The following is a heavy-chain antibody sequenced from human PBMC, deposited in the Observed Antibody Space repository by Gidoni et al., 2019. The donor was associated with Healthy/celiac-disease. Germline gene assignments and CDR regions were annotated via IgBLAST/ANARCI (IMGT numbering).Heavy chain of an antibody. CDR1: GGSFSGYY. CDR2: INHSGST. D-gene: IGHD1-1*01. V-gene: IGHV4-34*01. J-gene: IGHJ6*02. Sequence: QVQLQQWGAGLLKPSETLSLTCAVYGGSFSGYYWSWIRQPPGKGLEWIGEINHSGSTNYNPSLKSRVTISVDTSKNQFSLKLSSVTAADTAVYYCASGPPSLQYYYYGMDVWGQGTTVTVSS. CDR3: ASGPPSLQYYYYGMDV.